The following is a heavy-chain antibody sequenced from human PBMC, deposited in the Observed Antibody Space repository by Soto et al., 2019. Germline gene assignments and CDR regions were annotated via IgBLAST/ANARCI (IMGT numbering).Heavy chain of an antibody. CDR3: ARGRTVRNYADDSSDYFYFFDY. J-gene: IGHJ4*02. Sequence: SSETLSLTCTVSADSISTFYWGWMRQSPGKELEWIGYVYYTGSTNYNPSLKSRVTISVDRSKNQFSLKLTSANAADTAVYYCARGRTVRNYADDSSDYFYFFDYWGQGTQVTVSS. CDR2: VYYTGST. D-gene: IGHD3-22*01. V-gene: IGHV4-59*01. CDR1: ADSISTFY.